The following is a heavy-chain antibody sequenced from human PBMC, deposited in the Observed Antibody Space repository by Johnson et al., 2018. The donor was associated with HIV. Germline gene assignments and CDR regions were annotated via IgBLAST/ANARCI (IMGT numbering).Heavy chain of an antibody. CDR3: ARRTVTARFDI. J-gene: IGHJ3*02. V-gene: IGHV3-11*04. CDR2: VSSSGDIT. D-gene: IGHD4-17*01. CDR1: GFTFSDYY. Sequence: VQLVESGGGLIQPGGSLRLSCAASGFTFSDYYMTWIRQAPGKGLEWLSFVSSSGDITRFDDSVKGRFTISRDNAKTSRILQMNSLRDEDTAVYYCARRTVTARFDIWGQGTLVTVSS.